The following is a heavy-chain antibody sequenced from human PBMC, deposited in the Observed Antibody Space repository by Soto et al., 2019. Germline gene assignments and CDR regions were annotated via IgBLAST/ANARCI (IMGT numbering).Heavy chain of an antibody. CDR3: ARGFGQQLASDAFDI. D-gene: IGHD6-13*01. J-gene: IGHJ3*02. V-gene: IGHV3-13*01. CDR2: IGTAGDT. Sequence: LRLSCAASGFTFSSYDMHWVRQATGKGLEWVSAIGTAGDTYYPGSVKGRFTISRENAKNSLYLQMNSLRAGDTAVYYCARGFGQQLASDAFDIWGQGTMVTVSS. CDR1: GFTFSSYD.